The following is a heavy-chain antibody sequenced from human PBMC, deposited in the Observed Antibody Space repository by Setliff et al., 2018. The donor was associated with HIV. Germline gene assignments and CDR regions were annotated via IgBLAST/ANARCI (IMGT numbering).Heavy chain of an antibody. CDR1: GYTFTSYY. Sequence: ASVKVSCKASGYTFTSYYVHWVRQAPGQGLEWMGILNPSGDSTAYAQKFQGRVTITRDTSASTAYMELSSLRSADTAVYYCARDQKYGSGSYYKSGTFDYWGQGALVTVSS. CDR2: LNPSGDST. J-gene: IGHJ4*02. CDR3: ARDQKYGSGSYYKSGTFDY. D-gene: IGHD3-10*01. V-gene: IGHV1-46*01.